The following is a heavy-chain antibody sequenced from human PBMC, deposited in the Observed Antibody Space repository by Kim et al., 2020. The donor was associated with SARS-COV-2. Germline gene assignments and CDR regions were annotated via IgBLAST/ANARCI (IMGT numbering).Heavy chain of an antibody. D-gene: IGHD2-21*02. J-gene: IGHJ4*02. Sequence: GGSLRLSCAASGFTFGTHWMSWVRQAPEKGLEWVANIKEDGSQKYYVDSVKGRFTISRDNTRNSVFLQMDNVRAEDTGIYYCVRDAPSTAIPFDYLGQGALLTVSS. CDR3: VRDAPSTAIPFDY. CDR2: IKEDGSQK. CDR1: GFTFGTHW. V-gene: IGHV3-7*01.